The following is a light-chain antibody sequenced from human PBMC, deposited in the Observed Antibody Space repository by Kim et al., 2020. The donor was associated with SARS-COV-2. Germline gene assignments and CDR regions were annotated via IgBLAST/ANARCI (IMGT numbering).Light chain of an antibody. CDR3: QAWDSSTAV. J-gene: IGLJ1*01. CDR2: QDS. V-gene: IGLV3-1*01. Sequence: YELTQPPSVSVSPGQTASITCSGDKLGDKYACWYQQKPGQSPVLVIYQDSKRPSGIPERFSGSNSGNTATLTISGTQAMDEADYYCQAWDSSTAVFGTGTKVTVL. CDR1: KLGDKY.